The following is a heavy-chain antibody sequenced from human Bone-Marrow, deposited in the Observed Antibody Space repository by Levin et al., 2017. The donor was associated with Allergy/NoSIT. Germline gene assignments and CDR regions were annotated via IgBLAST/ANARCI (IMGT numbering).Heavy chain of an antibody. D-gene: IGHD6-6*01. CDR2: MSSKSSVI. J-gene: IGHJ4*02. V-gene: IGHV3-48*01. CDR1: GLKISSYS. Sequence: GESLKISCAASGLKISSYSMNWVRQAPGKGLEWVAYMSSKSSVIYYADSVKGRFAISRDNDENSLYLQMNSLRVEDTAVYYCAREWQLGGLDSWGQGTLVTVSS. CDR3: AREWQLGGLDS.